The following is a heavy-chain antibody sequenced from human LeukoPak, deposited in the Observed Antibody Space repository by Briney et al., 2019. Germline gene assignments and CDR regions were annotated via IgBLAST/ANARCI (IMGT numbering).Heavy chain of an antibody. J-gene: IGHJ4*02. Sequence: ASVKVSCKASGYTFTGYYMHWVRQAPGQGLEWMGWINPNSGGTNYAQKFQGRVTMTRDTSISTAYMELSRLRSDDTAVYYCARDRNSGYDSGAFDYWGQGTLVTVSS. CDR1: GYTFTGYY. D-gene: IGHD5-12*01. V-gene: IGHV1-2*02. CDR3: ARDRNSGYDSGAFDY. CDR2: INPNSGGT.